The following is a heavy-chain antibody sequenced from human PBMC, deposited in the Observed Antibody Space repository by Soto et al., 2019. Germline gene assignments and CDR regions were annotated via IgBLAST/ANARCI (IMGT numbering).Heavy chain of an antibody. D-gene: IGHD2-15*01. CDR2: IYPGDSDI. Sequence: GESLKISCKGSGYSFTSYWIGWVRQVPGKGLEWMGIIYPGDSDIRHSPSFQGQVTISADKSLSTAYPQWSSLKASDTAMYYCARQDCSGGSCYSSRHYYYGMDVWGQGTTVTVSS. CDR1: GYSFTSYW. CDR3: ARQDCSGGSCYSSRHYYYGMDV. J-gene: IGHJ6*02. V-gene: IGHV5-51*01.